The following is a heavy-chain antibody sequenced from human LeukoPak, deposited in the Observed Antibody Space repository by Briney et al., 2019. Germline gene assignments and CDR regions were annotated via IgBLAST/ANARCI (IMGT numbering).Heavy chain of an antibody. J-gene: IGHJ4*02. CDR3: AREREETYGSGSYTFDH. V-gene: IGHV1-69*04. D-gene: IGHD3-10*01. Sequence: GASVKVSCKASGGTFSSYAISWVRQAPGQGLEWMGRNIPILGIANYAQKFQGRVTITADKSTSTAYMELSSLRSEDTAVYYCAREREETYGSGSYTFDHWGQGTLVTVSS. CDR1: GGTFSSYA. CDR2: NIPILGIA.